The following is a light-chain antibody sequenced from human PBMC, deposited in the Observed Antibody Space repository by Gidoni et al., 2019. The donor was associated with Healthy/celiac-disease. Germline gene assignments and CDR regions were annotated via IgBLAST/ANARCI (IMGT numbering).Light chain of an antibody. J-gene: IGKJ1*01. CDR1: QSVSSN. Sequence: EIVMPQSPATLSVSPGERATISCRASQSVSSNLAWYQQKPGQAPRLLIYGASTRATGIPARFSGSGSGTEFTLTISSLQSEDFAVYYCQQYNNWPWTFGQGTKVEIK. V-gene: IGKV3-15*01. CDR3: QQYNNWPWT. CDR2: GAS.